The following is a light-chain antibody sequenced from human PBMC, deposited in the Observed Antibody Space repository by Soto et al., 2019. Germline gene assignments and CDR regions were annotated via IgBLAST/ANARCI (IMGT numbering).Light chain of an antibody. J-gene: IGLJ3*02. CDR1: SSDIGSYDS. Sequence: QSVLTQPRSVSGSPGQSVTISCTGTSSDIGSYDSVSWYQHHPGKAPKLIISDVSQRPSDVPDRFSGSKSGNTASLTVSGLQPDDEADYYCCSCVGSVLFGGGTKLTVL. CDR2: DVS. CDR3: CSCVGSVL. V-gene: IGLV2-11*01.